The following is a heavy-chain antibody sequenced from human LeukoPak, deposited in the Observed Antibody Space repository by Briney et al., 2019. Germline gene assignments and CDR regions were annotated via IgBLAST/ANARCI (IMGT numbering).Heavy chain of an antibody. Sequence: PGGSLRLSCTASGFTFGDYAMSWVRQAPGKGLEWVGFIRSKAYGGTTEYAASVKGRFTISRDDSKSIAYLQMNSLKTEDTAVYYCTRAGLGRFLEWLFHSDAFDTWGQGTMVTVSS. V-gene: IGHV3-49*04. CDR1: GFTFGDYA. D-gene: IGHD3-3*01. J-gene: IGHJ3*02. CDR3: TRAGLGRFLEWLFHSDAFDT. CDR2: IRSKAYGGTT.